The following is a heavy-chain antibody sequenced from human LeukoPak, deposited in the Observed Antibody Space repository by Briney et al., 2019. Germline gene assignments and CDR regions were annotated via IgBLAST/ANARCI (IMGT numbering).Heavy chain of an antibody. CDR3: ARDPDNDDAFDI. V-gene: IGHV3-7*01. J-gene: IGHJ3*02. CDR2: IKQDGSEK. Sequence: GGSLRLSCAASGFTFSSYWMSWVRQAPVKGLEWVANIKQDGSEKYYVDSVKGRFTISRDNAKNSLYLQMNSLRAEDAAVYYCARDPDNDDAFDIWGQGTMVTVSS. D-gene: IGHD1-1*01. CDR1: GFTFSSYW.